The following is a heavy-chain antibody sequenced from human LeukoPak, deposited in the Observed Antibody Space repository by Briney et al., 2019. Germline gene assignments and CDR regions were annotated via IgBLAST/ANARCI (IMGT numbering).Heavy chain of an antibody. CDR3: AGHHPRNTVDF. V-gene: IGHV4-59*08. CDR2: ISDIGSI. Sequence: RQPPGKGLEWIAYISDIGSINYNPSLKSRVTISLDTSKNQFSLKLSSVTAADTAVYYCAGHHPRNTVDFWGQGTLVTVSS. J-gene: IGHJ4*02. D-gene: IGHD2-8*02.